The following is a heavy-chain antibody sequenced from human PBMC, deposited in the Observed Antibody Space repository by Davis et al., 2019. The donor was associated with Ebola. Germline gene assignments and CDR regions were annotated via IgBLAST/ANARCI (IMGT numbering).Heavy chain of an antibody. V-gene: IGHV4-61*01. CDR1: GGTVSTGSYY. J-gene: IGHJ4*02. CDR2: IYYSGST. D-gene: IGHD4-17*01. CDR3: AKGNYGDLMDY. Sequence: SETLSLTCTVSGGTVSTGSYYWSWTRQPPGKGLEWIGYIYYSGSTNYNPSLKSRVTISVDTSKNQFSLKLSSVTAADTAVYYCAKGNYGDLMDYWGQGTLVTVSS.